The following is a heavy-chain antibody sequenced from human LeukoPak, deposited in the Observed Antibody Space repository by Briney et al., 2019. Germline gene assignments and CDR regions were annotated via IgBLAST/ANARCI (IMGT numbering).Heavy chain of an antibody. CDR3: ARGDYDSSGYYFPFDY. V-gene: IGHV1-69*02. CDR1: GGTFRRYT. J-gene: IGHJ4*02. D-gene: IGHD3-22*01. CDR2: DLPILGIA. Sequence: SVKVSRQASGGTFRRYTIRWVGQAPGPGPELMGKDLPILGIANYAQKFQGRVTITADKSTSTAYMELSSLRSEDTAVYYCARGDYDSSGYYFPFDYWGQGTLVTVSS.